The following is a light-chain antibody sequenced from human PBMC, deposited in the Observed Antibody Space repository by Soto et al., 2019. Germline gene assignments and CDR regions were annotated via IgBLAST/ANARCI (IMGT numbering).Light chain of an antibody. V-gene: IGKV3-11*01. CDR2: DTS. J-gene: IGKJ5*01. CDR3: HQLSKGIT. CDR1: QSVSTY. Sequence: EIELTQSPATLSLSPGERATLSGRASQSVSTYLAWYQQKPGQAPRLLIYDTSNRATGIPARFSGSGSGTDFTLTISSLEPEDFAVYYCHQLSKGITFGQGTRLEIK.